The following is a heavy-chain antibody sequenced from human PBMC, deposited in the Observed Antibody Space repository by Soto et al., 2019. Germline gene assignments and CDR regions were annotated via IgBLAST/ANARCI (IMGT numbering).Heavy chain of an antibody. CDR2: IIPIFGIP. CDR3: AKAAQTRFNWNDLGNWFDP. CDR1: GGTFSSYA. D-gene: IGHD1-1*01. V-gene: IGHV1-69*13. Sequence: ASVKVSCKESGGTFSSYAIAWVRQAPGQGLEWMGGIIPIFGIPNYAQKFQGRVAITADESTNTAYMELSSLRSDDTAVYYCAKAAQTRFNWNDLGNWFDPWGQGTLVTVSS. J-gene: IGHJ5*02.